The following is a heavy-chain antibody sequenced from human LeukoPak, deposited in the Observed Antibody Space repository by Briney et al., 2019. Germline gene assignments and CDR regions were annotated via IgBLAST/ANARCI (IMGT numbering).Heavy chain of an antibody. Sequence: GGSLRLSCEASGFTFSSYDMHWVRQGTGKGLEWVSTIGTAGDTYYPDSVKGRFTISREDAKNSLYLQINSLRVEDTAVYYCARGSSGWYYFDYWGQGTLVTVSS. J-gene: IGHJ4*02. CDR3: ARGSSGWYYFDY. CDR1: GFTFSSYD. D-gene: IGHD6-19*01. V-gene: IGHV3-13*01. CDR2: IGTAGDT.